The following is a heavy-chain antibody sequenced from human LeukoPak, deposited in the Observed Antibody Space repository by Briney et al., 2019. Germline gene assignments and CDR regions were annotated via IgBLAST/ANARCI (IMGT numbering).Heavy chain of an antibody. CDR2: INPSGGST. J-gene: IGHJ6*02. CDR1: GYTFTSYY. Sequence: ASVKVSCKASGYTFTSYYMHWVRQAPGQGLEWMGTINPSGGSTSYAQKFQGRVTMTRDTSTSTVYMELSSLRSEDTAVYYCATDPFNYDFWSGYYMTPYYYYGMDVWGQGTTVTVSS. CDR3: ATDPFNYDFWSGYYMTPYYYYGMDV. D-gene: IGHD3-3*01. V-gene: IGHV1-46*01.